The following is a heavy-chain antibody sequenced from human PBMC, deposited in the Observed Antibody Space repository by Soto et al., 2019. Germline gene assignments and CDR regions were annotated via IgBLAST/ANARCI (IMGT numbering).Heavy chain of an antibody. J-gene: IGHJ6*02. D-gene: IGHD3-10*01. CDR3: ARDGITMVRGVIIRVTPLDYYYGMDV. V-gene: IGHV1-18*01. CDR2: ISAYNGNT. Sequence: ASVKVSCKASGYTFTSYGISWVRQAPGRGLEWMGWISAYNGNTNYAQKLQGRVTMTTDTSTSTAYMELRSLRSDDTAVYYCARDGITMVRGVIIRVTPLDYYYGMDVWGQGTTVTVSS. CDR1: GYTFTSYG.